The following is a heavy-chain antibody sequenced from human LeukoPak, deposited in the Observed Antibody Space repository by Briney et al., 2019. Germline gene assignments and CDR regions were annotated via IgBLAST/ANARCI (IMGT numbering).Heavy chain of an antibody. CDR2: IHNSGRT. Sequence: SETLSLTCTVSGGSITSYYWSWIRQSPGKGLEWIGYIHNSGRTNYNPSLKSRVTGFVDTSKNQVSLRLSSVTAADTAVYYCARHGTISSESYFDYWGQGTLVTVSS. D-gene: IGHD1-14*01. CDR3: ARHGTISSESYFDY. CDR1: GGSITSYY. V-gene: IGHV4-59*08. J-gene: IGHJ4*02.